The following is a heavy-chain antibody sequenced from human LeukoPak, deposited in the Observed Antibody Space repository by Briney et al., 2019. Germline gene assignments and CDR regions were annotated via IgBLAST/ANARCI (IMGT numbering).Heavy chain of an antibody. CDR3: ARGLSWWPVGSRAPYYYYYMDV. CDR2: IYTSGST. Sequence: SETLSLTCTVSSGSISSYYWCWIRQPAGKGLEWIGRIYTSGSTNYNPSLKSRVTMSVDTSKNQFSLKLSSVTAADTAVYYCARGLSWWPVGSRAPYYYYYMDVWGKGTTVTVSS. D-gene: IGHD1-26*01. CDR1: SGSISSYY. J-gene: IGHJ6*03. V-gene: IGHV4-4*07.